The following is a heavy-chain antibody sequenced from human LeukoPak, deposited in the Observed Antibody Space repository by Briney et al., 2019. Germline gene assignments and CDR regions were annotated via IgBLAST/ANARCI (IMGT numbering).Heavy chain of an antibody. Sequence: SETLSLTCTVSGDSISSYYWSWVRQPPGKGLEWMGYINYSGTTNYHPSLKSRVTISVDPSNNQLSLRLTSVPAADTAVYYCAREGRQDYVYFDCWGQGTLVTVSS. CDR1: GDSISSYY. J-gene: IGHJ4*02. CDR2: INYSGTT. CDR3: AREGRQDYVYFDC. V-gene: IGHV4-59*01. D-gene: IGHD4-17*01.